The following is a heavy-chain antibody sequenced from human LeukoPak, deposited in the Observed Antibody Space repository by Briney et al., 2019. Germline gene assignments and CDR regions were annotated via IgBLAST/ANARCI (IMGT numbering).Heavy chain of an antibody. CDR2: IRYDGSNK. J-gene: IGHJ4*02. D-gene: IGHD5-18*01. CDR3: AKAGPLDTAMMHFDY. CDR1: GFTFSSYG. V-gene: IGHV3-30*02. Sequence: PGGSLRLSCAASGFTFSSYGMHWVRQAPGKGLEWVAFIRYDGSNKYYADSVKGRFTISRDNSKNTLYLQMNSLRAEDTAVYYCAKAGPLDTAMMHFDYWGQGTLVTVSS.